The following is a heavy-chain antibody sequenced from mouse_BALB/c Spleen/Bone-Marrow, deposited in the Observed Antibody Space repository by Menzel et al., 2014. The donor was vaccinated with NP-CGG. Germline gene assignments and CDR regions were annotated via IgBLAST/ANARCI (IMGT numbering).Heavy chain of an antibody. J-gene: IGHJ2*01. V-gene: IGHV14-3*02. Sequence: EVKLVESGAEFVKPGASVKLSCTASGFNIKDTYMHWVKQRPEQGLEWIGRIDPANGNTKYDPKFQGKATITADTSSNTAYLQLSSLTSEDTAVYYCARGGNYFYYWGQGTTLTVSS. CDR1: GFNIKDTY. CDR2: IDPANGNT. CDR3: ARGGNYFYY.